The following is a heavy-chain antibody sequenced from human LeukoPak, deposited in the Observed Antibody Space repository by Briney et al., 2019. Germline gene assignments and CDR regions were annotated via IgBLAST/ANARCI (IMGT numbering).Heavy chain of an antibody. CDR2: ISGTCANT. Sequence: GGSLRLSCAVSGFTFSSYAMTWVRQAPGKGLEWVSAISGTCANTYYADSVKGRFTTSRDNPRSTLYLQMNSMSNEDTAVYYCAYADNNGWYYFHYGRQEPLVSV. D-gene: IGHD6-19*01. V-gene: IGHV3-23*01. CDR3: AYADNNGWYYFHY. J-gene: IGHJ4*02. CDR1: GFTFSSYA.